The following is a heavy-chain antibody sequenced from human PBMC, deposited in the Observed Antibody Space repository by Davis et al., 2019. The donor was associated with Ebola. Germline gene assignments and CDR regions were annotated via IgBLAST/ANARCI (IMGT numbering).Heavy chain of an antibody. CDR2: IKQDGREK. CDR3: ARDGWEYDIFFYGMDV. CDR1: GLAVRSNH. V-gene: IGHV3-7*01. Sequence: PGGSLRLSCAASGLAVRSNHMSWVRQAPGKGLEWVANIKQDGREKYYVDSVKGRFTISRDNAKNSLYLQMNSLRAEDTAVYYCARDGWEYDIFFYGMDVWGKGTTVTVSS. D-gene: IGHD3-9*01. J-gene: IGHJ6*04.